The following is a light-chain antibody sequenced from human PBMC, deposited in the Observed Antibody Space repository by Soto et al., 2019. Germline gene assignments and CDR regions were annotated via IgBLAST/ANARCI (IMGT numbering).Light chain of an antibody. CDR1: SSDVGGYNY. CDR2: EVS. J-gene: IGLJ3*02. Sequence: QSALTQPASVSGSPGQSITISCTGTSSDVGGYNYVSWYQQLPGKAPKLMIYEVSHRPSGVSNRFSGSKSGNTASLTISGLQAEDEADYHCSSYTSSSTQVFGGGTQLTVL. V-gene: IGLV2-14*01. CDR3: SSYTSSSTQV.